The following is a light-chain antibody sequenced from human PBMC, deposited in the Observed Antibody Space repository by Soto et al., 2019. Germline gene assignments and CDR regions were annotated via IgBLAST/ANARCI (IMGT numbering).Light chain of an antibody. CDR2: DAS. CDR1: ETISTW. CDR3: QKYENYWK. Sequence: DIQMTQSPPTLSASVGDRVTITCRASETISTWLAWYQQKPGKAPKLLIYDASTLEGGVPSRFSGSGSGTEFTLTISSLQPEDFAIYYCQKYENYWKFGQGTKVDIK. V-gene: IGKV1-5*01. J-gene: IGKJ1*01.